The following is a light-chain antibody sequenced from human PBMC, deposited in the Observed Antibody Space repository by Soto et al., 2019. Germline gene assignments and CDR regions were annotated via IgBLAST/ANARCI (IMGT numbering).Light chain of an antibody. CDR3: SSYRSSTTLEV. Sequence: QSALTQPASVSGSPGQSITISCTGTSSDVGGYNYVSWYQQHPGKAPKLMIFEVSNRPSGVSNRFSGSKSGNTASLTISGLQAEDEAEYYCSSYRSSTTLEVFGTGTKLTVL. V-gene: IGLV2-14*01. J-gene: IGLJ1*01. CDR2: EVS. CDR1: SSDVGGYNY.